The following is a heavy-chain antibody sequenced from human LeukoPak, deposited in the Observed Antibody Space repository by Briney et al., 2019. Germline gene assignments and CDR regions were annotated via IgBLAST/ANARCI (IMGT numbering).Heavy chain of an antibody. CDR3: ARRDYKYSSLDY. Sequence: PSETLSLTCTVSGGSISSYYWSWIRQPPGKGLEWIGYIYYSGSTIYNPSLKSRVTMSLDTSKNQFSLKPTSVTAADTAVYYCARRDYKYSSLDYWGQGTLVTVSS. CDR2: IYYSGST. J-gene: IGHJ4*02. V-gene: IGHV4-59*08. D-gene: IGHD4/OR15-4a*01. CDR1: GGSISSYY.